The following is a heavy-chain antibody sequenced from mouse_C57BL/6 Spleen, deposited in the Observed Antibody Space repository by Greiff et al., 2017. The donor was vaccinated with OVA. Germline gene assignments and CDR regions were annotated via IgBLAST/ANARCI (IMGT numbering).Heavy chain of an antibody. CDR3: ARGLDFDY. CDR2: ISSGSSNI. V-gene: IGHV5-17*01. J-gene: IGHJ2*01. Sequence: EVQGVESGGGLVKPGGSLKLSCAASGFTFSDYGMHWVRQAPEKGLEWVAYISSGSSNIYYADTVKGRFTISRDNAKNTLFLQMTSLRSEDTAMYYCARGLDFDYWGQGTTLTVSS. D-gene: IGHD3-1*01. CDR1: GFTFSDYG.